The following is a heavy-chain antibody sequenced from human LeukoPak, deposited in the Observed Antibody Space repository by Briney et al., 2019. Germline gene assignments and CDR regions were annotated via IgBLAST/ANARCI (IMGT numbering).Heavy chain of an antibody. CDR3: ARDSRDCRSTSCYYPYYYGMDV. Sequence: SQTLSLTCTVSGGSINSGGYYWSWIRQHPGEGLEWIGYIYYSGSTYYNPSLKSRVTISVDTSKNQFSLKLSSVTAADTAVYYCARDSRDCRSTSCYYPYYYGMDVWGQGTTVTVSS. CDR2: IYYSGST. D-gene: IGHD2-2*01. J-gene: IGHJ6*02. V-gene: IGHV4-31*03. CDR1: GGSINSGGYY.